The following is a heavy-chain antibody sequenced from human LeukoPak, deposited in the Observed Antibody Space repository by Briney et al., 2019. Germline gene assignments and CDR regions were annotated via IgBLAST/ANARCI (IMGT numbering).Heavy chain of an antibody. Sequence: ASVKVSCKXSGYTFTGYYMHWVRQAPGQGLEWMGWINPNSGGTNYAQKFQGRVTMTRDTSISTAYMELSRLRSDDTAVYYCARGYCSGGTCYLVENWFDPWGQGTLVTVSS. D-gene: IGHD2-15*01. CDR2: INPNSGGT. CDR3: ARGYCSGGTCYLVENWFDP. J-gene: IGHJ5*02. V-gene: IGHV1-2*02. CDR1: GYTFTGYY.